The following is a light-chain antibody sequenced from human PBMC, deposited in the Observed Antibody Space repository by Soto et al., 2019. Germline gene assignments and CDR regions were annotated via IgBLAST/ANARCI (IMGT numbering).Light chain of an antibody. V-gene: IGKV3D-15*01. CDR3: QQYDSFSVT. J-gene: IGKJ1*01. CDR1: QSVSSN. Sequence: EKVMTQSTATLSVSPPERASRXFGASQSVSSNLAWYQQKPGQAPRLLIYGASSRATGISDRFSGSGSGTEFTLTISSLQPEDFATYYCQQYDSFSVTFGQGTKVDIK. CDR2: GAS.